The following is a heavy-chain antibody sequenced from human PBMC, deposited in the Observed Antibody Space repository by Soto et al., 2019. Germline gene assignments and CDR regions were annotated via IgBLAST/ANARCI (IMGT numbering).Heavy chain of an antibody. D-gene: IGHD3-9*01. CDR2: ISYDGSNK. J-gene: IGHJ6*02. V-gene: IGHV3-30*18. CDR3: AKDLYPLLPYCDGMDV. CDR1: GFTFSSYG. Sequence: QLQLVESGGGVVQPGRSLRLSCAASGFTFSSYGMHWVRQAPGKGLEWVAVISYDGSNKYYADSVKGRFTISRDNSKNTLYLQMNSLRAEDTAVYYCAKDLYPLLPYCDGMDVWGQGTTVTVSS.